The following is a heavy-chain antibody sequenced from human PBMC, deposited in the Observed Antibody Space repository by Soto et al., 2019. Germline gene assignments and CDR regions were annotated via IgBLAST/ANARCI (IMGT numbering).Heavy chain of an antibody. Sequence: ASVKVSCKASGYTFTSYYMHWVRQAPGQGLEWMGIINPSGGSTSYAQKFQGRVTMTRDTSTSTVYMELSSLRSEDTAVYYCARSGGNVLKYYYYGMAVWGQGTTVPVSS. J-gene: IGHJ6*02. CDR2: INPSGGST. CDR1: GYTFTSYY. CDR3: ARSGGNVLKYYYYGMAV. D-gene: IGHD2-15*01. V-gene: IGHV1-46*01.